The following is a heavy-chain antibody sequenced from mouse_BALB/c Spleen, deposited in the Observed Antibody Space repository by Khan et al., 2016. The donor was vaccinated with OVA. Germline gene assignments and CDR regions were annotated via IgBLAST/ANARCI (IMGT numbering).Heavy chain of an antibody. Sequence: VQLKESGAELVRPGALVKLSCKASGFNIKAYYIHWVKQRPEKGLEWIGWIDPENGNTIYDPKFQGKVSIPADTSSNTAHLQRSSLTSEDTAVYYCARDGYSPWFAYWGQGTLVTVSA. V-gene: IGHV14-1*02. CDR2: IDPENGNT. CDR3: ARDGYSPWFAY. J-gene: IGHJ3*01. D-gene: IGHD2-3*01. CDR1: GFNIKAYY.